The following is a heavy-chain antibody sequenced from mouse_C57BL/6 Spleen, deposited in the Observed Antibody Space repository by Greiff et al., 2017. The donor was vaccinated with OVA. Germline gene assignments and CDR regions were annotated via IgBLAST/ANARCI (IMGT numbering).Heavy chain of an antibody. V-gene: IGHV1-19*01. CDR2: INPYNGGT. CDR3: ARCGGYEGWFAY. CDR1: GYTFTDSY. D-gene: IGHD2-2*01. J-gene: IGHJ3*01. Sequence: EVQLQQSGPVLVKPGASVKMSCKASGYTFTDSYMNWVKQSPGKSLEWIGVINPYNGGTSYNQKFTGKATLTVDKSSSTAYMELNSLTSEDSAVYYCARCGGYEGWFAYWGQGTLVTVSA.